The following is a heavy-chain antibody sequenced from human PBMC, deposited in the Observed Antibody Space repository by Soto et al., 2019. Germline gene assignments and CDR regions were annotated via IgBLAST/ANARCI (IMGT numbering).Heavy chain of an antibody. D-gene: IGHD2-15*01. CDR2: IYYSGST. Sequence: PSETLSLTCTVSGGSISSYYWSWIRQPPGKGLEWIGYIYYSGSTNYNPSLKSRVTISVDMSKNQFSLKLSSVTAADTAVYYCARRYGGSIDYWGQGTLVTVS. V-gene: IGHV4-59*08. CDR1: GGSISSYY. J-gene: IGHJ4*02. CDR3: ARRYGGSIDY.